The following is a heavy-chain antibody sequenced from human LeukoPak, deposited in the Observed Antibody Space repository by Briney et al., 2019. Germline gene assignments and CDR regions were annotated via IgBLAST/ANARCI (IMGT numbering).Heavy chain of an antibody. J-gene: IGHJ6*03. CDR2: ISGSGGST. CDR1: GFTFSSYG. V-gene: IGHV3-23*01. CDR3: ARDKTAYGGPRTHYYYYYYMDV. Sequence: GGSLRLSCAASGFTFSSYGMSWVRQAPGKGLEWVSAISGSGGSTYYADSVKGRFTISRDNSKNTLYLQMNSLRAEDTAVYYCARDKTAYGGPRTHYYYYYYMDVWGKGITVTISS. D-gene: IGHD4-23*01.